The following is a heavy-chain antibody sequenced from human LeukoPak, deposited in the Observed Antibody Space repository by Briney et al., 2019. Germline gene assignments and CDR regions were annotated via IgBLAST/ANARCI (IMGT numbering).Heavy chain of an antibody. CDR3: ARDSHYDFWSGKHSYYGLDV. CDR2: IYYSGSA. V-gene: IGHV4-59*12. CDR1: GGSISTYY. Sequence: KPSETLSLTCTVSGGSISTYYWSWIRQPPGKGLEWIGYIYYSGSANYNPSLKSRVTMSIDTSKNQFSLKLTSATAADTAVYYCARDSHYDFWSGKHSYYGLDVWGQGTSVTVSS. D-gene: IGHD3-3*01. J-gene: IGHJ6*02.